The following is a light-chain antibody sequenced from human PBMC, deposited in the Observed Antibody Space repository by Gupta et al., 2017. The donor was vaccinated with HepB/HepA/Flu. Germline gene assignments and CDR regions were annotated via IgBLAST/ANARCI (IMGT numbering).Light chain of an antibody. CDR1: QRVNSY. CDR2: DAS. Sequence: IVLTQSPATLSLSPGDRATLYCRASQRVNSYLSWYQQKPGQDPRLLIYDASNRATGIPVRCSCSGSGTDFTLTISSLEHEYFSVYYCQQRSNLFTFGRGTKVDIK. V-gene: IGKV3-11*01. CDR3: QQRSNLFT. J-gene: IGKJ3*01.